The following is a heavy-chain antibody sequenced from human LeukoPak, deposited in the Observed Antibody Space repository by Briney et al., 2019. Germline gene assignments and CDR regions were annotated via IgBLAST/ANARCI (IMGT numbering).Heavy chain of an antibody. CDR3: ARGSVAVAGTHFDY. V-gene: IGHV4-39*07. CDR1: GGSISSSSYY. CDR2: IYYSGST. J-gene: IGHJ4*02. D-gene: IGHD6-19*01. Sequence: SETLSLTCTVSGGSISSSSYYWGWIRQPPGKGLEWIGSIYYSGSTNYNPSLKSRVTISVDKSKNQFSLKLSSVTAADTAVYYCARGSVAVAGTHFDYWGQGTLVTVSS.